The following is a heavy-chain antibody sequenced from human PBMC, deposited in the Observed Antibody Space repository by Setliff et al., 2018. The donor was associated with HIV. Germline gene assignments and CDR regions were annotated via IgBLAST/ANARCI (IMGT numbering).Heavy chain of an antibody. CDR2: FYVGGDT. V-gene: IGHV4-4*07. Sequence: SETLSLTCTVSGGPVSTYYWSWIRQPAGKGLEWIGRFYVGGDTNYNPSLKSRVTISVDTSKNQFSLKLSSVTAADTAVYYCARDDYGGNAPFDYWDQGTLVTVSS. CDR3: ARDDYGGNAPFDY. D-gene: IGHD4-17*01. J-gene: IGHJ4*02. CDR1: GGPVSTYY.